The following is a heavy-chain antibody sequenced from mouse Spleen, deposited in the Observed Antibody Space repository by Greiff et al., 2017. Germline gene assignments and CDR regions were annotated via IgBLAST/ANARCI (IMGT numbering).Heavy chain of an antibody. Sequence: DVKLVESGGGLVQPGGSLRLSCATSGFTFTDYYMSWVRQPPGKALEWLGFIRNKANGYTTEYSASVKGRFTISRDNSQSILYLQMNTLRAEDSATYYCARDSYEPWFAYWGQGTLVTVSA. CDR2: IRNKANGYTT. CDR3: ARDSYEPWFAY. D-gene: IGHD2-3*01. V-gene: IGHV7-3*02. J-gene: IGHJ3*01. CDR1: GFTFTDYY.